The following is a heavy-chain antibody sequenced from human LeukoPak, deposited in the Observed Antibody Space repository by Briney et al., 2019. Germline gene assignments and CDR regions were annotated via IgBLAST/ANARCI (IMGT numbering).Heavy chain of an antibody. J-gene: IGHJ4*02. V-gene: IGHV3-7*01. CDR3: ARDPKNSGSPRDY. CDR2: IKQDGSEK. CDR1: GFTFSSYW. D-gene: IGHD1-26*01. Sequence: QSGGSLRLSCAASGFTFSSYWMSWVRQAPGKGLEWVANIKQDGSEKYYVDSVKGRFTISRDNAKNSLYPQMNSLRAEDPAVYYCARDPKNSGSPRDYWGQGTLVTVSS.